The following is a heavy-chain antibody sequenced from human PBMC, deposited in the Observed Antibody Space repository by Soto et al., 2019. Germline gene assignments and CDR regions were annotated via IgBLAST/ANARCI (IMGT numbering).Heavy chain of an antibody. V-gene: IGHV3-33*01. Sequence: KGLEWVAVIWYDGSNKYYADSVKGRFTISRDNSKNTLYLQMNSLRAEDTAVYYCSRSGGRARYRHELDYWGQAPLGT. D-gene: IGHD1-1*01. CDR2: IWYDGSNK. J-gene: IGHJ4*02. CDR3: SRSGGRARYRHELDY.